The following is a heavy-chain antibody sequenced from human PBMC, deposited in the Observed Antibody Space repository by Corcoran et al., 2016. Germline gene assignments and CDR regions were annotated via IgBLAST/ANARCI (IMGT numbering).Heavy chain of an antibody. CDR2: ISSSSSYI. D-gene: IGHD2-2*01. J-gene: IGHJ5*02. V-gene: IGHV3-21*01. CDR3: ARDAVTGDIVVVPSEAWFDP. CDR1: GFTFSSYS. Sequence: EVQLVESGGGLVKPGGSLRLSCAASGFTFSSYSMNWVRQAPGKGLEWVSSISSSSSYIYYADSVKGRFTISRDNAKNSLYLQMNSLRAEDTAGYYCARDAVTGDIVVVPSEAWFDPWGQGTLVTVSS.